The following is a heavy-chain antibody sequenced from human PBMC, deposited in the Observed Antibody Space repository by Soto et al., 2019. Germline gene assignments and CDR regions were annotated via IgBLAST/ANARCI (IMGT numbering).Heavy chain of an antibody. D-gene: IGHD5-12*01. Sequence: SSETLSLTCAVYGGSFSGYYWSWIRQPPGKGLEWIGEINHSGSTNYNPSLKSRVTISVDASKNQFSLKLSSVTAADTAVYYCARAIFKPLAATFDYWGQGTLVTVSS. CDR2: INHSGST. V-gene: IGHV4-34*01. J-gene: IGHJ4*02. CDR3: ARAIFKPLAATFDY. CDR1: GGSFSGYY.